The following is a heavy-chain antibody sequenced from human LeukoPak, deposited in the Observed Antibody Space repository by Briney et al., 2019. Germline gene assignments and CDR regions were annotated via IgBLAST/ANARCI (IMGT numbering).Heavy chain of an antibody. CDR1: GYTFTSYG. CDR2: INPSGGST. D-gene: IGHD5-12*01. CDR3: ARDVSSGYDSVFDY. Sequence: ASVKVSCKASGYTFTSYGISWVRQAPGQGLEWMGIINPSGGSTSYAQKFQGRVTMTRDTSTSTVYMELSSLRSEDTAVYYCARDVSSGYDSVFDYWGQGTLVTVSS. J-gene: IGHJ4*02. V-gene: IGHV1-46*01.